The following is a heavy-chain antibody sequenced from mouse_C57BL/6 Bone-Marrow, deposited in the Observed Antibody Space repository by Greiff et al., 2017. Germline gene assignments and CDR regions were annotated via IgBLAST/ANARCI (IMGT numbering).Heavy chain of an antibody. CDR2: IRNKANGYTT. V-gene: IGHV7-3*01. Sequence: EVQRVESGGGLVQPGGFLSLSCAASGFTFTDYYMSWVRQPPGKALEWLGFIRNKANGYTTEYSASVKGRFTISRDNSQSIHYLQMNALRAEESATYYCARYNYGDYWGQGTTLTVSS. CDR1: GFTFTDYY. CDR3: ARYNYGDY. J-gene: IGHJ2*01.